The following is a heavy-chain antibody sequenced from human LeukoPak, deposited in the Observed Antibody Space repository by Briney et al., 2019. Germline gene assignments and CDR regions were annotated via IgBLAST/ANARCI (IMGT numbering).Heavy chain of an antibody. J-gene: IGHJ4*02. CDR1: GITFSNAW. V-gene: IGHV3-15*01. CDR2: IKSKSDGETT. Sequence: PGGSLRLSCAASGITFSNAWMSWVRQAPGKGLEWVGRIKSKSDGETTDYAAPVKGRFTISRDDSKNTLYPQMNSLKTEDTAMYYCATYRWYSDYWGQGVLVTVSS. D-gene: IGHD1-1*01. CDR3: ATYRWYSDY.